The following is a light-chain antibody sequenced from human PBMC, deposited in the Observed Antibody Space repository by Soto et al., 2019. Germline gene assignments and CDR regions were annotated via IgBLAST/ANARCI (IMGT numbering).Light chain of an antibody. V-gene: IGKV1-27*01. CDR2: TAS. Sequence: DIQMTQSPSSLSASIGYTFTITCRASQDISNYLAWYQQTPGKVPKLLIYTASTLQSGVPSRFSGSGSGTDFTLTISSLQPEDVATYYCQKYNSALTFGQGTQLEIK. CDR3: QKYNSALT. CDR1: QDISNY. J-gene: IGKJ5*01.